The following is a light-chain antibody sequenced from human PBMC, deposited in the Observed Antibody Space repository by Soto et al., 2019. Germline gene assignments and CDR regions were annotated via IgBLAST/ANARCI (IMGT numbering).Light chain of an antibody. V-gene: IGLV3-21*04. CDR2: YDS. CDR1: TIGSKS. J-gene: IGLJ2*01. CDR3: QVWDSSSDLVV. Sequence: SYELTQPPSVSVAPGKTPRITGGGKTIGSKSVHWYQQKPGQAPVLVIYYDSDRPSGIPERFSGSNSGNTATLTISRVEAGDEADYYCQVWDSSSDLVVFGGGTKLTVL.